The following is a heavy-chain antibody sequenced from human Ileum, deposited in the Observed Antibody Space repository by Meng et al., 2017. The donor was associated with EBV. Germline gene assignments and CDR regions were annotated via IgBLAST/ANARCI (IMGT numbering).Heavy chain of an antibody. V-gene: IGHV4-4*02. J-gene: IGHJ4*02. CDR2: TSHSGST. CDR3: ASSDYYRSDY. Sequence: QVQRQESGPGLWKPSEPLSLTCAVSGGSISRSDWWSWVRQPPGKGLEWIGETSHSGSTNYSPSLKSRVTISLDKSKNQLSLKLNSVTAADTAVYYCASSDYYRSDYWGQGTLVTVSS. D-gene: IGHD3-22*01. CDR1: GGSISRSDW.